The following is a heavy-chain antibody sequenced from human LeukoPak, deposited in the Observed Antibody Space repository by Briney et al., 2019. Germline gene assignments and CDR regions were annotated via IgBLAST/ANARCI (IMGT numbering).Heavy chain of an antibody. J-gene: IGHJ4*02. Sequence: GGSLRLSCAASGFTVSSNYMSWVRQAPGKGLEWVSVIYGGGSTYYADSVKGRFAISRDNSKNTLFLHMNSLRAEDTAVYYCAGDSTTAFDYWGQGTLVTVSS. V-gene: IGHV3-66*01. CDR1: GFTVSSNY. D-gene: IGHD1/OR15-1a*01. CDR2: IYGGGST. CDR3: AGDSTTAFDY.